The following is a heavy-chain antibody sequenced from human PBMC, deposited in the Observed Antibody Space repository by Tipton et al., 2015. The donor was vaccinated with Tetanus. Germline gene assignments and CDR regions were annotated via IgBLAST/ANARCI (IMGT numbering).Heavy chain of an antibody. CDR3: GSLYCGGDCYSPCYSGVDV. D-gene: IGHD2-21*02. CDR1: GGSVSSGSDY. CDR2: VYPTGSG. Sequence: TLSLTCIVSGGSVSSGSDYWMWIRQPPGKGLEWIGHVYPTGSGHYNPDLESRVTLSVDKSKNQFSLNMRPLTAADTAMYYCGSLYCGGDCYSPCYSGVDVWGQGTTVIVSS. V-gene: IGHV4-61*09. J-gene: IGHJ6*02.